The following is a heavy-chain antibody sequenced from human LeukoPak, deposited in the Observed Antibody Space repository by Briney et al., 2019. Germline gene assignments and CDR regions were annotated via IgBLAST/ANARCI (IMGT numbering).Heavy chain of an antibody. D-gene: IGHD3-9*01. CDR2: IYHSGST. Sequence: SETLSLTCAVSGGSISSGGYSWGWIRQPPGKGLEWIGYIYHSGSTYYNPSLKSRVTISVDRSKNQFSLKLSSVTAADTAVYYCARERNDILTGYFDYWGQGTLVTVSS. V-gene: IGHV4-30-2*01. CDR1: GGSISSGGYS. CDR3: ARERNDILTGYFDY. J-gene: IGHJ4*02.